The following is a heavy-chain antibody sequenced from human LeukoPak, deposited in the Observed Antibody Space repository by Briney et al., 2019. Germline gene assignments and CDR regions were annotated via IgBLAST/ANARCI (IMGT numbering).Heavy chain of an antibody. Sequence: SETLSLTCTVSGGSISSYYWSWIRQPPGKGLEWIGYIYYSGSTNYNPSLKSRVTISVDTSKNQFSLKLSSVTAADTAVYYCAVLKGDTAMDYWYFDLWGRGTLVTVSS. V-gene: IGHV4-59*01. CDR3: AVLKGDTAMDYWYFDL. D-gene: IGHD5-18*01. CDR2: IYYSGST. J-gene: IGHJ2*01. CDR1: GGSISSYY.